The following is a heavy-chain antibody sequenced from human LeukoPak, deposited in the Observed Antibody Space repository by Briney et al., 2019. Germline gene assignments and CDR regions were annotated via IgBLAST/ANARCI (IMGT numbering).Heavy chain of an antibody. Sequence: ASVKVSCKASGYTFTGYYMHWVRQAPGQGLEWMGWISAYNGNTNYAQKLQGRVTMTTDTSTSTAYMELRSLRSDDTAVYYCARVSPYDSSGYYSYWGQGTLVTVSS. V-gene: IGHV1-18*04. J-gene: IGHJ4*02. CDR3: ARVSPYDSSGYYSY. CDR2: ISAYNGNT. D-gene: IGHD3-22*01. CDR1: GYTFTGYY.